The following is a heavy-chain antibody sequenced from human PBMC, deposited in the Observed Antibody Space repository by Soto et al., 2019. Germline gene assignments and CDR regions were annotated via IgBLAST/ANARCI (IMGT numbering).Heavy chain of an antibody. CDR1: GYAFTSYS. CDR3: ARGDGFGDPFDH. CDR2: ITTLNGRP. V-gene: IGHV1-18*01. J-gene: IGHJ4*02. D-gene: IGHD4-17*01. Sequence: QVQLVQSGAEVKEPGASVKVSCKTSGYAFTSYSITWVRQAPGQGLTLLGWITTLNGRPNYVEGLQKRLTMTTDTSATTAYLELRSLRSDDTAIYYCARGDGFGDPFDHWGQGSLVTVAS.